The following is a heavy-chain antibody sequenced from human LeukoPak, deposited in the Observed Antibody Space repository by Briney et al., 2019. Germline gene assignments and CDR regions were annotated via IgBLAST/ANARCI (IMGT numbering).Heavy chain of an antibody. Sequence: GSSVKVSCKASGGTFSSYAISWVRQAPGQGLEWMGRIIPILGIANYAQKFQGRVTITADKSTSTAYMELSSLRSEDTAVYYCASGYYDGSGYYYGYWGQGTLVTVSS. CDR2: IIPILGIA. V-gene: IGHV1-69*04. CDR1: GGTFSSYA. J-gene: IGHJ4*02. CDR3: ASGYYDGSGYYYGY. D-gene: IGHD3-22*01.